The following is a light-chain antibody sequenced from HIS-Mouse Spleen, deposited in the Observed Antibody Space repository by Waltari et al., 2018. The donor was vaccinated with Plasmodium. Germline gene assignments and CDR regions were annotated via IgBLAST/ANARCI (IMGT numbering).Light chain of an antibody. Sequence: EIVLTQSPATLSLSPGERATLSCRASQSVSSYLAWYQQKPGQAPRLLIYAASNRATGIPARCSGSGSGTDFTLTISSLEPEDFAVYYCQQRSNWPSLTFGGGTKVEIK. V-gene: IGKV3-11*01. CDR3: QQRSNWPSLT. J-gene: IGKJ4*01. CDR2: AAS. CDR1: QSVSSY.